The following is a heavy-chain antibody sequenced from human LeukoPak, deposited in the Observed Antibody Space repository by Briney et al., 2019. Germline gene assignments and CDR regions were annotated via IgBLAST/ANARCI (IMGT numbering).Heavy chain of an antibody. CDR2: ISYDGSNK. V-gene: IGHV3-30*01. CDR1: GFTFSSYA. J-gene: IGHJ4*02. D-gene: IGHD2-8*01. Sequence: HPGGSLRLSCAASGFTFSSYAMHWVRQAPGKGLEWVAVISYDGSNKYYADSVKGRFTISRDNSKNTLYLQMNSLRAEDTAVYYCARELMVYAIMGSPDYWGQGTLVTVSS. CDR3: ARELMVYAIMGSPDY.